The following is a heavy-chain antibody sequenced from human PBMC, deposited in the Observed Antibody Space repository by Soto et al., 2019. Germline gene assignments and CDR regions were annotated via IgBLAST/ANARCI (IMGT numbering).Heavy chain of an antibody. D-gene: IGHD3-9*01. J-gene: IGHJ6*03. V-gene: IGHV3-64*02. CDR1: GFTFSNYA. CDR2: ISNNGGST. CDR3: ARSVKFDWLYYYCYYMDV. Sequence: GGSLRLSCAASGFTFSNYAMHWVRQTPGKGLEYVSAISNNGGSTFYSDSVKGRFTISRDNSKNTLYLQMGSLRAEDMAVYYCARSVKFDWLYYYCYYMDVWGKGTTVTVSS.